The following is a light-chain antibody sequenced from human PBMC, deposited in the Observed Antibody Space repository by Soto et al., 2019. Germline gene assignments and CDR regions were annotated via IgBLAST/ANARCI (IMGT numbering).Light chain of an antibody. CDR2: GAS. CDR3: QQDYNLPIT. CDR1: QSVSSN. J-gene: IGKJ5*01. Sequence: EIVMTPSPATLSVSPGERATLYCRASQSVSSNLAWYQQKPGQAPRLLIYGASTRATGIPARFSGSGSGTDFILTISSLQPEDFAVYYCQQDYNLPITFGQGTRLEIK. V-gene: IGKV3D-15*02.